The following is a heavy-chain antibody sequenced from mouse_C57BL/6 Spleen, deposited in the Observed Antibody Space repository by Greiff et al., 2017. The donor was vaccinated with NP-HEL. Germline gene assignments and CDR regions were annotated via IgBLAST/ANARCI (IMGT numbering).Heavy chain of an antibody. Sequence: EVKLVESGGGLVKPGGSLKLSCAASGFTFSSYAMPWVRQTPEKRLEWVATISDGGSYTYYPDNVKGRFTISRDNAKNNLYLQMSHLKSEDTAMYYCARSYSNLWYFDVWGTGTTVTVSS. CDR1: GFTFSSYA. CDR3: ARSYSNLWYFDV. D-gene: IGHD2-5*01. J-gene: IGHJ1*03. CDR2: ISDGGSYT. V-gene: IGHV5-4*03.